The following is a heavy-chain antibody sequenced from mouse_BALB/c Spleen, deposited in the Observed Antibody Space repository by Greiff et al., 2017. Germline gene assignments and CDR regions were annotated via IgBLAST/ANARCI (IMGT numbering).Heavy chain of an antibody. J-gene: IGHJ3*01. Sequence: VLLKQSGAELVKPGASVKLSCTASGFNINDTYMHWVKQRPEQGLEWFGRIDPANGNTKYDPKVQGKATITAATSSTTAYLQLSSLTSEDTAVYYCARSRLRPWFAYWGQGTLVTVSA. D-gene: IGHD1-2*01. V-gene: IGHV14-3*02. CDR2: IDPANGNT. CDR3: ARSRLRPWFAY. CDR1: GFNINDTY.